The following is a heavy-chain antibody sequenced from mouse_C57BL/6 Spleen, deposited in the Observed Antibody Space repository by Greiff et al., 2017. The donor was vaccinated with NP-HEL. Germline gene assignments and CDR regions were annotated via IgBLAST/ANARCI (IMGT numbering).Heavy chain of an antibody. D-gene: IGHD2-1*01. CDR2: IYPRSGNT. Sequence: VQLQESGAELARPGASVKLSCKASGYTFTSYGISWVKQRTGQGLEWIGEIYPRSGNTYYNEKFKGKATLTADKSSSTAYMELRSLTSEDSAVYFCARRDGNYVGDYWGQGTTLTVSS. CDR1: GYTFTSYG. CDR3: ARRDGNYVGDY. V-gene: IGHV1-81*01. J-gene: IGHJ2*01.